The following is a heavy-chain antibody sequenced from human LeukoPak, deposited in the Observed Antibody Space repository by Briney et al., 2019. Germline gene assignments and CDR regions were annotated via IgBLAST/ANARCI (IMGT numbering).Heavy chain of an antibody. CDR3: AKAVAGWIYYYGMDV. CDR2: IIPIFGTA. J-gene: IGHJ6*02. CDR1: RGTFSSYA. D-gene: IGHD6-19*01. Sequence: SVKVSCKASRGTFSSYAISWVRQAPGQGLEWMGGIIPIFGTANYAQKFQGRVTITTDESTSTAYMELSSLRSEDTAVYYCAKAVAGWIYYYGMDVWGQGTTVTVSS. V-gene: IGHV1-69*05.